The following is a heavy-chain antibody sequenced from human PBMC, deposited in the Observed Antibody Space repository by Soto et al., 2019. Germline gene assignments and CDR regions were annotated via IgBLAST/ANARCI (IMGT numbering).Heavy chain of an antibody. Sequence: ASVKVSCKASGYTFTSYVISWVRQAPGQGLEWMGWISAYNGNTNYAQKLQGRVTMTTDTSTSTAYMELRSLRSDDTAVYYCAGGRRGDYPYYYYMDVWGKGTTVTVSS. D-gene: IGHD4-17*01. J-gene: IGHJ6*03. CDR1: GYTFTSYV. CDR3: AGGRRGDYPYYYYMDV. V-gene: IGHV1-18*01. CDR2: ISAYNGNT.